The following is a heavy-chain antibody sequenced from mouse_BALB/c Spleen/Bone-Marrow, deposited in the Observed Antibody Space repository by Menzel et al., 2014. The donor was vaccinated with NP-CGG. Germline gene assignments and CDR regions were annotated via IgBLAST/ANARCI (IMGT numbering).Heavy chain of an antibody. CDR3: ARSGGYDNYLAGFAY. D-gene: IGHD2-10*02. Sequence: VQLQQSGAELVKPGASVKLSCTASGFNIKDTYMHWVKQRPEQGLEWIGRIDPANGNTKYDPKFQGKATITADTSSNTAYLKLSSLTSEDTAVDYCARSGGYDNYLAGFAYWGQGTLVTVSA. CDR2: IDPANGNT. CDR1: GFNIKDTY. V-gene: IGHV14-3*02. J-gene: IGHJ3*01.